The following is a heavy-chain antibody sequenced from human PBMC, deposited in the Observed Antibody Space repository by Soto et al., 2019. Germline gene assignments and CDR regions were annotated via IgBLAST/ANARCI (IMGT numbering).Heavy chain of an antibody. V-gene: IGHV3-48*02. J-gene: IGHJ4*02. CDR3: ARDGEGDGYNFDY. CDR2: ISSSSSTI. Sequence: EVQLVESGGGLVQPGGSLRLSCVASGFSFSSYSMNWVRQAPGKGLEWVSYISSSSSTIHYADSVKGRFTISRDNAKNSLHLQMNSLRDADTAVYYCARDGEGDGYNFDYWGQGTLVTVSS. D-gene: IGHD5-12*01. CDR1: GFSFSSYS.